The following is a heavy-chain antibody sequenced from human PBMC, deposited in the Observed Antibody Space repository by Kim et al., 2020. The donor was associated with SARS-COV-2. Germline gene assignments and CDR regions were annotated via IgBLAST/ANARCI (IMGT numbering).Heavy chain of an antibody. V-gene: IGHV3-43*02. Sequence: GGSLRLSCAASGFSFDDYAMHWVRQAPGKGLEWVSLISGNGGSTYYADSVKGRFTISRDNAKNSLYLQMNSLTTEDTALYYCAKYEGHGKAAAGHFYYYGMDVWGQGTTVTVSS. D-gene: IGHD6-13*01. CDR3: AKYEGHGKAAAGHFYYYGMDV. CDR2: ISGNGGST. J-gene: IGHJ6*02. CDR1: GFSFDDYA.